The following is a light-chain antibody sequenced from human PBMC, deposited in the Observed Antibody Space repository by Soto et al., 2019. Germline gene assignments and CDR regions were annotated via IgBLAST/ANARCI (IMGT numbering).Light chain of an antibody. Sequence: QSVLTQPASVSGSPEQSITISCTGTSSDVGSYNLVSWYQQHPGKVPKLMIYEVSKRPSGGSNRFSGSKFGNTASLTISGLQAEDEADYYCCSYAGSGIVIFGGGTKLTVL. J-gene: IGLJ2*01. CDR1: SSDVGSYNL. V-gene: IGLV2-23*02. CDR2: EVS. CDR3: CSYAGSGIVI.